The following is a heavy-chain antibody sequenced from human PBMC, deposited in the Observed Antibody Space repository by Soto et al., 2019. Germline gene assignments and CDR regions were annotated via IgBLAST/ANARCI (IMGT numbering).Heavy chain of an antibody. Sequence: SETLSLTCSVSGASVTSDSYYWSWIRQHPGKGLEWIGYISHTGSAFYNPSLKSRVSISIDASTDKFSLRLSSLTAADTAVYYCARWELRDFDSWGPGTLVTVSS. J-gene: IGHJ4*02. CDR2: ISHTGSA. CDR3: ARWELRDFDS. V-gene: IGHV4-31*03. CDR1: GASVTSDSYY. D-gene: IGHD1-7*01.